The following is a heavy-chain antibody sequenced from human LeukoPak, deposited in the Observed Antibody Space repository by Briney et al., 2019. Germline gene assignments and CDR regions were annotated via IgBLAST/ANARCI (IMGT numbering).Heavy chain of an antibody. CDR1: GGSISYYY. CDR2: IYYSGST. D-gene: IGHD3-10*01. CDR3: AGSGEVRGANNYYYYMDV. V-gene: IGHV4-59*01. Sequence: PSETLSLTCTVSGGSISYYYWSWIRQPPGKGLEWIGFIYYSGSTNSNPSLKSRVTISVDTSKNQFSLKLSSVTAADTAVYYCAGSGEVRGANNYYYYMDVWGKGTTVTISS. J-gene: IGHJ6*03.